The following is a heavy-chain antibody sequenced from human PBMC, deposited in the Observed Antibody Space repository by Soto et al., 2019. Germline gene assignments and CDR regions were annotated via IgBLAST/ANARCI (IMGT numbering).Heavy chain of an antibody. V-gene: IGHV3-23*01. Sequence: GGSLRLSCTASGFTFSDYAMSWVRQPPGKGLEWVSVISAGGSTYYADSVKGRFTVSRANSKNTLYLQMNSLRAEDTAVYYCANVPIWCSSTSCYTEGFDYWGQGTRGTVS. D-gene: IGHD2-2*02. CDR3: ANVPIWCSSTSCYTEGFDY. CDR2: ISAGGST. CDR1: GFTFSDYA. J-gene: IGHJ4*02.